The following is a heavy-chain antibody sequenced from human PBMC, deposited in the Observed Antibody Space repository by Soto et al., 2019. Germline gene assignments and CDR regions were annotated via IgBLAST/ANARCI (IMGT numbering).Heavy chain of an antibody. CDR1: GYTFTSYA. CDR2: INAGNGNT. Sequence: QVQLVQSGAEETKPGASVKVSCKASGYTFTSYAMHWVRQAPGQRLEWMGWINAGNGNTKYSQKFQGRVTITRDTSASTAYMELLSLRSEDTAVYYCERSILVVTALDYWGQGTLVTVAS. V-gene: IGHV1-3*05. J-gene: IGHJ4*02. D-gene: IGHD2-21*02. CDR3: ERSILVVTALDY.